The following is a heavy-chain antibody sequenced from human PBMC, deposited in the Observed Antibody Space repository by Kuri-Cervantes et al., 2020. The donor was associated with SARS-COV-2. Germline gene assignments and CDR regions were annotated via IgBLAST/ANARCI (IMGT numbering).Heavy chain of an antibody. V-gene: IGHV3-7*01. Sequence: GESLKISCVASGFTFSSYWMSWVRQAPGKGLEWVANIKQDGSEKYYVDSVKGRFTISRDNAKNSLYLQMNSLRAEDTAVYYCARPLGVYGMDVWGQGTTVTVSS. D-gene: IGHD3-16*01. J-gene: IGHJ6*02. CDR3: ARPLGVYGMDV. CDR1: GFTFSSYW. CDR2: IKQDGSEK.